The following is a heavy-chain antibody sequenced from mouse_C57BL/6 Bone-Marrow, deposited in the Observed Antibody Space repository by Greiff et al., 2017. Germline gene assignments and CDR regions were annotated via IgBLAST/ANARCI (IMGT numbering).Heavy chain of an antibody. CDR1: GYTFTSYG. D-gene: IGHD1-1*01. J-gene: IGHJ2*01. CDR3: ATNYYGSSYVLDY. Sequence: VQLQESGAELARPGASVKLSCKASGYTFTSYGISWVKPRTGQGLEWIGEIYPRSGNTYYNEKFKGKATLTADKSSSTAYMELRSLTSEDSAVYFCATNYYGSSYVLDYWGQGTTLTVSS. V-gene: IGHV1-81*01. CDR2: IYPRSGNT.